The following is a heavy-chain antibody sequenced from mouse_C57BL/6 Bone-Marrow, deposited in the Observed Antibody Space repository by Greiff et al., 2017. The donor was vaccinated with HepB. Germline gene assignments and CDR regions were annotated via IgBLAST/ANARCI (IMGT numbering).Heavy chain of an antibody. V-gene: IGHV1-64*01. Sequence: QVQLQQPGAELVKPGASVKLSCKASGYTFTSYWMHWVKQRPGQGLEWIGMIHPNSGSTNYNEKFKSKATLTVDKSSSTAYMHLSSLTSKDSAVYYCASWSTRGEFAFGDRGKRITVTA. CDR3: ASWSTRGEFAF. CDR1: GYTFTSYW. J-gene: IGHJ3*01. D-gene: IGHD3-3*01. CDR2: IHPNSGST.